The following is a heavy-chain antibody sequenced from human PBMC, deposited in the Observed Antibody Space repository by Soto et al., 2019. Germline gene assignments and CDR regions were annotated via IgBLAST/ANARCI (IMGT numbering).Heavy chain of an antibody. CDR3: VTGSSGTRGEDF. CDR2: VSETGTVT. J-gene: IGHJ4*02. V-gene: IGHV3-23*01. D-gene: IGHD3-16*01. Sequence: GGSLRLSCVASGINLINHAMTWVRQAPGKGLEWVSTVSETGTVTYYADSVKGRFTISRDNSRNTLYLQLNNLRAEDTAVYYCVTGSSGTRGEDFWGPGALVTVSS. CDR1: GINLINHA.